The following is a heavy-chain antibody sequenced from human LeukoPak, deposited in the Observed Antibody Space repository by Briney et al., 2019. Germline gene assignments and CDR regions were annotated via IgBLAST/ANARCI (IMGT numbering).Heavy chain of an antibody. J-gene: IGHJ5*02. D-gene: IGHD3-10*01. CDR1: GGSISSYY. V-gene: IGHV4-4*07. CDR3: ARGTMVRGFGWFDP. CDR2: IYTSGST. Sequence: SETLSLTCTVSGGSISSYYWSWIRQPAGKGLEWIGRIYTSGSTNYNPSLKSRVTMSVDTSKNHFSLKLSSVTAADTAVYYCARGTMVRGFGWFDPWGQGTLVTVSS.